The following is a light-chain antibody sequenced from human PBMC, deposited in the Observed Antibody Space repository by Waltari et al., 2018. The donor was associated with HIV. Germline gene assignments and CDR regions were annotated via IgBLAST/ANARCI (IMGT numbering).Light chain of an antibody. J-gene: IGLJ2*01. Sequence: SYVLTPPPSASVAPGQTARIPCGGNTIGSKGVNWYQQQPSQAPGLVVDDDSDRPSGIPERFSGSSSWNTATLTISRVEAGDEADFYCQVWDSSTDLRVFGGGTKLTVL. V-gene: IGLV3-21*02. CDR3: QVWDSSTDLRV. CDR1: TIGSKG. CDR2: DDS.